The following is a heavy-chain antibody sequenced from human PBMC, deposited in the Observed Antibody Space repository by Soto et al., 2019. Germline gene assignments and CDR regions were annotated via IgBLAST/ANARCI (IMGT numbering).Heavy chain of an antibody. CDR1: GYTFSAYA. CDR2: IDAGNGRT. D-gene: IGHD1-1*01. V-gene: IGHV1-3*01. CDR3: ARGRWTQTTADYYLDY. J-gene: IGHJ4*02. Sequence: QVQLVQSGAEVKKPGASVRVSCKASGYTFSAYAMHWVRQAPGQRPEWMGWIDAGNGRTKYSERVQGRVTITRDTSATTAYMDLSSLKSDDTAVYMCARGRWTQTTADYYLDYWGQGTLVTVSS.